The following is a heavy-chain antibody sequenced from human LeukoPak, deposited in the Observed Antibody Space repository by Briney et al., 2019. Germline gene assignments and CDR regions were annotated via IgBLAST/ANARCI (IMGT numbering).Heavy chain of an antibody. D-gene: IGHD6-13*01. V-gene: IGHV3-74*01. J-gene: IGHJ5*02. CDR1: GFTFSSYW. Sequence: GRSLRLSCAASGFTFSSYWMHWVRQAPGKGLVWVSRINSDGSSTSYADSVKGRFTISRDNAKNTLYLQMNSLRAEDTAVYYCAREVGGIAAAGTWFDPWGQGTLVTVSS. CDR3: AREVGGIAAAGTWFDP. CDR2: INSDGSST.